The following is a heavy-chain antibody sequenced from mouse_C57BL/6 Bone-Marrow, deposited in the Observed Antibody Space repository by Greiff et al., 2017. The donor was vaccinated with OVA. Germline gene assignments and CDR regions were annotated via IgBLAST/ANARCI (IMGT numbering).Heavy chain of an antibody. J-gene: IGHJ1*03. CDR3: ARDGYFDV. V-gene: IGHV1-82*01. CDR2: LYPGDGDT. Sequence: VQLQQSGPELVKPGASVKISCKASGYAFSSSWMNWVKQRPGKGLEWIGRLYPGDGDTNYNGKFKGKATLTADKSSSTAYMQLSSLTSEDSAVYFCARDGYFDVWGTGTTVTVSS. CDR1: GYAFSSSW.